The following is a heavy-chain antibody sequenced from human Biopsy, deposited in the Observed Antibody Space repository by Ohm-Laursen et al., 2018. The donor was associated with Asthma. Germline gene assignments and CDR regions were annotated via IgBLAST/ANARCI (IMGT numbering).Heavy chain of an antibody. V-gene: IGHV3-7*05. D-gene: IGHD3-3*01. CDR2: IKQEGSEK. CDR3: ARDTRPNWFDP. Sequence: SLRLSCAASGFTFGDYWMSWVRQAPGKGLEWVANIKQEGSEKYYVYSVKGRFTISRDNAKNSLYLQMNSLRAEDTAVYYCARDTRPNWFDPWGQGTLVTVSS. CDR1: GFTFGDYW. J-gene: IGHJ5*02.